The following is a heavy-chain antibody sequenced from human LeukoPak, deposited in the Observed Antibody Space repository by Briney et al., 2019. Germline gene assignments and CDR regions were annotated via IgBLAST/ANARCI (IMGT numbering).Heavy chain of an antibody. D-gene: IGHD4-17*01. V-gene: IGHV3-23*01. J-gene: IGHJ3*02. Sequence: PGGSLRLSCAASGFTSSSYAMSWVRQAPGKGLEWVSAISGSGGSTYYADSVKGRFTISRDNSKNTLYLQMNSLRAEDTAVYYCAKIEGYGDYPYDAFDIWGQGTMVTVSS. CDR1: GFTSSSYA. CDR3: AKIEGYGDYPYDAFDI. CDR2: ISGSGGST.